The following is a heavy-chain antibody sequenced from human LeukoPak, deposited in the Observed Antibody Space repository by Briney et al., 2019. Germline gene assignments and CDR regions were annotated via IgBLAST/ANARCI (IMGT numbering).Heavy chain of an antibody. V-gene: IGHV3-30*02. J-gene: IGHJ3*02. CDR2: IRYDGSNK. CDR3: ARKAYYYDSSGYPYDAFDI. D-gene: IGHD3-22*01. CDR1: GFTFSSYG. Sequence: PGGSLRLSCAASGFTFSSYGMHWVRQAPGKGLEWVAFIRYDGSNKYYADSVKGRFTISRDNSKNTLYLQMNSLRAEDTAVYYCARKAYYYDSSGYPYDAFDIWGQGTMVTVSS.